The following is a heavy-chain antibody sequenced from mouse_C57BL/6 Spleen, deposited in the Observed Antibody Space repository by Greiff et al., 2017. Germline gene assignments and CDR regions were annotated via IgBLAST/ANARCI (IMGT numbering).Heavy chain of an antibody. V-gene: IGHV1-81*01. J-gene: IGHJ4*01. Sequence: VQLQQSGAELARPGASVKLSCKASGYTFTSYGISWVKQRTGQGLEWIGEIYPRSGNTYYNEKFKGKATLTADKSSSTAYMELRSLTSEDSAVYFCARSGDSNYEDYAMDYWGQGTSVTVSS. CDR3: ARSGDSNYEDYAMDY. CDR2: IYPRSGNT. CDR1: GYTFTSYG. D-gene: IGHD2-5*01.